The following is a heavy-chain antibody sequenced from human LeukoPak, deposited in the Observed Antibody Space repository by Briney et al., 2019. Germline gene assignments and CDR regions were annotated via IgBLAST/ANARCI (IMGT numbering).Heavy chain of an antibody. CDR3: AGGRGLVGGDFQFDY. D-gene: IGHD3-10*01. CDR1: GGSISSSSYY. V-gene: IGHV4-39*07. CDR2: IYYSGST. J-gene: IGHJ4*02. Sequence: SETLSLTCTVSGGSISSSSYYWGWIRQPPGKGLEWIGSIYYSGSTYYNPSLKSRVTISVDTSKNQFSLKLSSVTAADTAVYYCAGGRGLVGGDFQFDYWGQGTLVTVSS.